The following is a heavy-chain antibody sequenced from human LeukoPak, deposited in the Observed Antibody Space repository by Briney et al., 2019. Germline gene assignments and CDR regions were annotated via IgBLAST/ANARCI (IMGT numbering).Heavy chain of an antibody. Sequence: ASVKVSCKASGYTFTSYDINWVRQATGQGLEWMGWMNPNSGNTGYAQKFQGRVTMTRNTSISTAYMELSSLRSEDTAVYYCARVGALVRGNWFDPWGQGTLVTVSS. J-gene: IGHJ5*02. D-gene: IGHD3-10*01. CDR1: GYTFTSYD. CDR2: MNPNSGNT. CDR3: ARVGALVRGNWFDP. V-gene: IGHV1-8*01.